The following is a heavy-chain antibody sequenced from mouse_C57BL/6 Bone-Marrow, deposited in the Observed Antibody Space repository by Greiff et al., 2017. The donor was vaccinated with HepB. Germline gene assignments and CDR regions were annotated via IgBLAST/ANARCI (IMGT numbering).Heavy chain of an antibody. CDR3: ARGGSSYRFAY. J-gene: IGHJ3*01. Sequence: DVQLQESGPGLVKPSQSLSLTCSVTGYSITSGYYWNWIRQFPGNKLEWMGYISYDGSNNYNPSLKNRISITRDTSKNQFFLKLNSVTTEDTATYYCARGGSSYRFAYWGQGTLVTVSA. CDR2: ISYDGSN. V-gene: IGHV3-6*01. CDR1: GYSITSGYY. D-gene: IGHD1-1*01.